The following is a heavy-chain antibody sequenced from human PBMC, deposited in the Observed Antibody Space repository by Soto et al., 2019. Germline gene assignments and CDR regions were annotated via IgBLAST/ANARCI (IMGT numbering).Heavy chain of an antibody. CDR2: IYYSGST. CDR3: ARGKWEDAFDI. Sequence: SETLSLTCTVSGGSISSGGYYWSWIRQHPGKGLEWIGYIYYSGSTYYNPSLKSRVTISVDTSKNQFSLKLSSVTAADTAVYYCARGKWEDAFDIWGQGTMVTVSS. J-gene: IGHJ3*02. D-gene: IGHD1-26*01. CDR1: GGSISSGGYY. V-gene: IGHV4-31*03.